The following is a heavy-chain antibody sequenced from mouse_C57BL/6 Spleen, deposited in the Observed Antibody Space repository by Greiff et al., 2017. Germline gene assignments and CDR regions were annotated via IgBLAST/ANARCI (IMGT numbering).Heavy chain of an antibody. V-gene: IGHV1-42*01. CDR3: ARSDWGDY. CDR2: INPSTGGT. Sequence: EVQLQQSGPELVKPGASVKISCKASGYSFTGYYMNWVKQSPEKSLEWIGEINPSTGGTTYNQKFKAKATLTVDKSSSTAYMQLKSLTSEDSAVYYCARSDWGDYWGQGTTLTVSS. CDR1: GYSFTGYY. D-gene: IGHD2-13*01. J-gene: IGHJ2*01.